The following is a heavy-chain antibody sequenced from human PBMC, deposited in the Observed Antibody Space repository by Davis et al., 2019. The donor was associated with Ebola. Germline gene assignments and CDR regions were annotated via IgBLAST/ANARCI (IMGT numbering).Heavy chain of an antibody. J-gene: IGHJ4*02. D-gene: IGHD3-9*01. V-gene: IGHV4-4*02. CDR2: IYHSGST. CDR1: GGSISSSNW. CDR3: ARDIRYFDWLPLGY. Sequence: PSETLSLTCAVSGGSISSSNWWSWVRQPPGKGLEWIGEIYHSGSTNYNPSLKSRVTISVDKSKNQFSLKLSSMTAADTAVYYCARDIRYFDWLPLGYWGQGTLVTVSS.